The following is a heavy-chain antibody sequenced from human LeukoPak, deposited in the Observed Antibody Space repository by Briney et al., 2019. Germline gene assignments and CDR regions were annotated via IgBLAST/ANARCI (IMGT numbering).Heavy chain of an antibody. CDR3: ARGRIAENWFDP. J-gene: IGHJ5*02. CDR1: GGSVSSGSYY. V-gene: IGHV4-61*02. Sequence: SETLSLTCTVSGGSVSSGSYYWSWIRQPAGKGLEWIGRIHTNGNTNYNPSLKSRVTISVDRSKNQFSLKLSSVTAADTAVYYCARGRIAENWFDPWGQGTLVTVSS. CDR2: IHTNGNT. D-gene: IGHD6-13*01.